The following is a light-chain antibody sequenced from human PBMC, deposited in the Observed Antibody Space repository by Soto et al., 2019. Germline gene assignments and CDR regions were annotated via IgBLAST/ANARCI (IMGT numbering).Light chain of an antibody. J-gene: IGKJ1*01. CDR1: QSISRY. CDR2: CAS. V-gene: IGKV3-20*01. CDR3: QQYGSSPPT. Sequence: IVLTQSPGTLSLSPGERTTLSCRASQSISRYLAWYQKKPGQGPSILIYCASSRATGTPDRFSGSGSGTDFTLTINRLETEEFALYYCQQYGSSPPTCGQGTKLDIK.